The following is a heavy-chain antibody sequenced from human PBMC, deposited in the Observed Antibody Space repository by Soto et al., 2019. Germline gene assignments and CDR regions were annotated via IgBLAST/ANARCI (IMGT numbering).Heavy chain of an antibody. V-gene: IGHV3-30*18. J-gene: IGHJ2*01. Sequence: QVQLVESGGGVVQPGRSLRLSCAASGFTFSSYGMHWVRQAPGKGLEWVAVISYDGSNKYYADSVKGRFTISRDNSKNTLYLQMNSLRAEDTAVYYCAKERMETVTTLDRYFDLWGRGTLVTVSS. CDR3: AKERMETVTTLDRYFDL. D-gene: IGHD4-17*01. CDR2: ISYDGSNK. CDR1: GFTFSSYG.